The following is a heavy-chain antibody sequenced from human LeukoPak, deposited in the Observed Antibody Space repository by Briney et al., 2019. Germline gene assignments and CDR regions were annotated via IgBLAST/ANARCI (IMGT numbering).Heavy chain of an antibody. CDR2: INHSGST. CDR3: ARVRQYYDYVWGSYRYTVFDY. Sequence: SETLSLTCAVYGGSFSGYYWSWIRQPPGKGLEWIGEINHSGSTNYNPSLKSRVTISVDTSKNQFSLKLSSVTAADTPVYYCARVRQYYDYVWGSYRYTVFDYWAREPWSPSPQ. CDR1: GGSFSGYY. D-gene: IGHD3-16*02. V-gene: IGHV4-34*01. J-gene: IGHJ4*02.